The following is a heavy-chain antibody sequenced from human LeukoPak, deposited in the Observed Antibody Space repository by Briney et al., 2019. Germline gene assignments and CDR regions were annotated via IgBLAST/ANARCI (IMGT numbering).Heavy chain of an antibody. D-gene: IGHD6-13*01. Sequence: SVKVSCKAFGGTFSSYAISWVRQAPGQGLEWMGGIIPIFGTANYAQKFQGRVTITADESTSTAYMELSSLRSEDTAVYYCAREIAVIAAAGTFDYWGQGTLVTVSS. V-gene: IGHV1-69*13. CDR3: AREIAVIAAAGTFDY. CDR1: GGTFSSYA. J-gene: IGHJ4*02. CDR2: IIPIFGTA.